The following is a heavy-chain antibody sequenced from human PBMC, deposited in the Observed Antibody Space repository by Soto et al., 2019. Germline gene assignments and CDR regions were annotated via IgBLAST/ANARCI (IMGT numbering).Heavy chain of an antibody. J-gene: IGHJ4*02. V-gene: IGHV4-59*01. CDR2: IYYSGST. CDR3: ARDGSRYDFWSGPYYFDY. D-gene: IGHD3-3*01. CDR1: GGSISTYY. Sequence: QVQLQESGPGLVKPSETLSLTCTVSGGSISTYYWSWIRQPPGKGLEWIGYIYYSGSTNYNPSPKGRVTNTVDPAKNQFSLKLSSVSAADTAVYYCARDGSRYDFWSGPYYFDYWGQGTLVTVSS.